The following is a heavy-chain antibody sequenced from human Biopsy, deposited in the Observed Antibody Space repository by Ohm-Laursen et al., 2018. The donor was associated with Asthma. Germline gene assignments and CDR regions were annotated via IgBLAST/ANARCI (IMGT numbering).Heavy chain of an antibody. CDR1: GFTFSSYA. CDR3: AKAERNFDWYWVGP. Sequence: SLRLSCAASGFTFSSYAMSWVRQAPGKGLEWVSAISGSGGSTYYADSVKGRFTISRDNSKNTLYLQMNSLRAEDTAVYYCAKAERNFDWYWVGPWGQGNLVHVSS. CDR2: ISGSGGST. J-gene: IGHJ5*02. D-gene: IGHD3-9*01. V-gene: IGHV3-23*01.